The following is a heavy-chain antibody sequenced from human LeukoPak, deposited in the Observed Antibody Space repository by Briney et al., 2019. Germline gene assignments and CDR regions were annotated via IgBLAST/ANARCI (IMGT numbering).Heavy chain of an antibody. CDR1: GFTFSSYA. J-gene: IGHJ4*02. V-gene: IGHV3-30-3*01. CDR3: ARGYSGYDTFDY. Sequence: GGSLRLSCAASGFTFSSYAMHWVRQAPGKGLEWVAVISYDGSNKYYADSVKGRFTISRDNSKNTLYLQMNSLRAEDTAVYYCARGYSGYDTFDYWGQGTLATVSS. D-gene: IGHD5-12*01. CDR2: ISYDGSNK.